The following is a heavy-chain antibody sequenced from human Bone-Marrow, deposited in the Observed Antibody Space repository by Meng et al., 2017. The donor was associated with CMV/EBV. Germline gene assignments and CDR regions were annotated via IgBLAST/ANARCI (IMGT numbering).Heavy chain of an antibody. V-gene: IGHV1-2*02. Sequence: ASVKVSCKASGYTFTSYDINWVRQAPGQGLEWMGWINPNSGGTNYAQKFQGRVTMTRDTSISTAYMELSRLRSDDTAVYYCARDPGGSSSMLYYYYGMDVWGQGTTVAVSS. CDR2: INPNSGGT. CDR1: GYTFTSYD. J-gene: IGHJ6*02. D-gene: IGHD6-6*01. CDR3: ARDPGGSSSMLYYYYGMDV.